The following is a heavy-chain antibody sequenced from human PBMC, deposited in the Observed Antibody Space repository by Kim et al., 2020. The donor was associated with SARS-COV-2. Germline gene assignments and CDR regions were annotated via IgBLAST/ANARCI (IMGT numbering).Heavy chain of an antibody. CDR3: TTDKWDRLGYYYYGMDV. V-gene: IGHV3-15*01. CDR2: IKSKTDGGTT. CDR1: GFTFSNAW. D-gene: IGHD1-26*01. J-gene: IGHJ6*02. Sequence: GGSLRLSCAASGFTFSNAWMSWVRQAPGKGLEWVGRIKSKTDGGTTDYAAPVKGRFTISRDDSKNTLYLQMNSLKTEDTAVYYCTTDKWDRLGYYYYGMDVWGQGTTVTVSS.